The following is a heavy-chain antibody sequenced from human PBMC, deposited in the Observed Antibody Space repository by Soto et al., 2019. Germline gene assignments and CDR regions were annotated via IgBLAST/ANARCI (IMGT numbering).Heavy chain of an antibody. V-gene: IGHV4-4*07. CDR3: ARGPYLGSDGYFDF. J-gene: IGHJ4*02. D-gene: IGHD2-21*02. Sequence: ETLPLTCTVSGGSVRGYYWSWIRQPAGMGLEWIGRIYSSGTTNYNPSLKSRVTMSVDTSENQFSLKLSSVTATDTVVYYCARGPYLGSDGYFDFWGQGTLVTVS. CDR1: GGSVRGYY. CDR2: IYSSGTT.